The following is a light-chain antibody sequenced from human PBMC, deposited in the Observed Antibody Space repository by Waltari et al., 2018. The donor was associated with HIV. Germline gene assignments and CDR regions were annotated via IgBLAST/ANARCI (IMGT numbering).Light chain of an antibody. CDR1: SSDVGNYNY. CDR3: CSYAGDYTWV. V-gene: IGLV2-11*01. CDR2: DVS. J-gene: IGLJ3*02. Sequence: QSALTQPRSVSGSPGQSVTISCSGTSSDVGNYNYFSWYQQHPGKAPKLMIYDVSKWSSGVPDRFSGSKSGNTASLTISGLQAEDEADYYCCSYAGDYTWVFGGGTKLTVL.